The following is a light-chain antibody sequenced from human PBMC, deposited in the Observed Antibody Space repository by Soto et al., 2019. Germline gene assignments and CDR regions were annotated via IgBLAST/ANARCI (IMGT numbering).Light chain of an antibody. J-gene: IGLJ2*01. CDR1: SSDVGGYNY. CDR2: EVT. Sequence: QSVLTQPASVSGSPGQSITISCSGTSSDVGGYNYVSWYQQHPGKAPKLMMYEVTNRPSGVSDRFSGSKSGNTASLTISGLPAEDEADYFCSSYTSSTTLIFGGGTKLTV. CDR3: SSYTSSTTLI. V-gene: IGLV2-14*01.